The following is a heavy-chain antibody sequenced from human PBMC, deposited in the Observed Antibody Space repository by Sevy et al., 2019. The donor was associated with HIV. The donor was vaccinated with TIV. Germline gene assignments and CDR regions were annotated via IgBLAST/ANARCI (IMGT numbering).Heavy chain of an antibody. V-gene: IGHV3-7*01. CDR3: AKDFTGYNGMDV. J-gene: IGHJ6*02. CDR1: GFSLNSYW. Sequence: GGSLRLSCAASGFSLNSYWMSWVRQAPGKGLEWVANIKQDGSVTYYVDSVKGRFTISRDNSKKILYLQMNSLRIEDTAVYYCAKDFTGYNGMDVWGQGTMVTVSS. CDR2: IKQDGSVT. D-gene: IGHD3-9*01.